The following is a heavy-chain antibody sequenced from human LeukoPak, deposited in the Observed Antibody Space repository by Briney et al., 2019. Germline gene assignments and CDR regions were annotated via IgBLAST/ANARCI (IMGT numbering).Heavy chain of an antibody. J-gene: IGHJ4*02. D-gene: IGHD3-9*01. Sequence: SETLSLTCTVSGGSISSSSYYWGWIRQPPGKGLEWIGSIYYSGSTYYNPSPKSRVTISVDTSKNQFSLKLSSVTAADTAVYYCARFGASYDILTGYYPSYFDYWGQGTLVTVSS. V-gene: IGHV4-39*01. CDR3: ARFGASYDILTGYYPSYFDY. CDR2: IYYSGST. CDR1: GGSISSSSYY.